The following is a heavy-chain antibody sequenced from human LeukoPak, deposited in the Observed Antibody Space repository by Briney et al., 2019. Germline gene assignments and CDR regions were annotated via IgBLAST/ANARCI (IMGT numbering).Heavy chain of an antibody. CDR1: GFTFSSYD. Sequence: GGSLRLSCAASGFTFSSYDMHWVRQGTGKGLEWVSAICTAGDTYYPGSVKGRFTISRENAKNSLYLQMNSLRVGDTAVYYCARGLSSHFDYWGQGTLVTVSS. J-gene: IGHJ4*02. CDR3: ARGLSSHFDY. V-gene: IGHV3-13*04. CDR2: ICTAGDT. D-gene: IGHD2/OR15-2a*01.